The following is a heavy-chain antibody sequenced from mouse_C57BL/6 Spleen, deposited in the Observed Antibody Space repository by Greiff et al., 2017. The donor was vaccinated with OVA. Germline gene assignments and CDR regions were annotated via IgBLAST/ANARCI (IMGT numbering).Heavy chain of an antibody. Sequence: QVQLKQPGAELVMPGASVKLSCKASGYTFTSYWMHWVKQRPGQGLEWIGEIDPSDSYTNYNQKFKGKSTLTVDKSSSTAYMQLSSLTSEDSAVYYCARNYGSSYLYFDVWGTGTTVTVSS. CDR3: ARNYGSSYLYFDV. V-gene: IGHV1-69*01. J-gene: IGHJ1*03. D-gene: IGHD1-1*01. CDR1: GYTFTSYW. CDR2: IDPSDSYT.